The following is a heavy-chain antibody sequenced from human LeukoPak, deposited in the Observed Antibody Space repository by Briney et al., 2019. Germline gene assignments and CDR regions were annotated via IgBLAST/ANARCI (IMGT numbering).Heavy chain of an antibody. CDR2: IYTSGSP. D-gene: IGHD3-10*01. V-gene: IGHV4-61*02. J-gene: IGHJ3*01. CDR1: GGSISSGSYY. Sequence: SETLSLTCTVSGGSISSGSYYWSWIRQPAGKGLEWIGRIYTSGSPNYNPSLKSRVTISVDRSKNQFSLQLTSVTAADTAVYYCARDVNGFNYGSAFDVWGQGTMVTVSS. CDR3: ARDVNGFNYGSAFDV.